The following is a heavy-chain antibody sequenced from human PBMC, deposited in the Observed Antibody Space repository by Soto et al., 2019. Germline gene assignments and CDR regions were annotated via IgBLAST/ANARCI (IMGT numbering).Heavy chain of an antibody. D-gene: IGHD6-19*01. CDR3: ARLAISVTGTGDFDL. Sequence: QVHLQESGPGLLKPSETLSLTCTVSGGSVTSAHHYWSWILQPPGKGLEWLGYIFYSGVTNYNPSPHSPGTLGVDTSANQFSLSLDSVTAADTAVYYCARLAISVTGTGDFDLWGPGTLVTVSS. V-gene: IGHV4-61*01. CDR1: GGSVTSAHHY. CDR2: IFYSGVT. J-gene: IGHJ4*02.